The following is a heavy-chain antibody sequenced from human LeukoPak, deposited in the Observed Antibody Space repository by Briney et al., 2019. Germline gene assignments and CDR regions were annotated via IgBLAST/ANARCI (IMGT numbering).Heavy chain of an antibody. CDR2: INSDGSST. D-gene: IGHD5-12*01. CDR3: ARSRQADIVAYFDY. J-gene: IGHJ4*02. Sequence: GGSLRLSCAASGFTFSSYGMHWVRQAPGKGLVWVSRINSDGSSTSYADSVKGRFTISRDNAKNTLYLQMNSLRAEDTAVYYCARSRQADIVAYFDYWGQGTLVTVSS. V-gene: IGHV3-74*01. CDR1: GFTFSSYG.